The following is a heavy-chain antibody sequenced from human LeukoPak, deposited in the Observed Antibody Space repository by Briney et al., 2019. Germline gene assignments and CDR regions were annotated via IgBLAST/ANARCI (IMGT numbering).Heavy chain of an antibody. D-gene: IGHD6-25*01. CDR2: ISWNSGSI. Sequence: GGSLRLSCAASGFTLDDYAMHWVRQAPGKGLEWVSGISWNSGSIGYADSVKGRFTISRDNAKNSLYLQMNSLRAEDTALYYCAKGGERLGELESWGQGTLVTVSS. CDR3: AKGGERLGELES. J-gene: IGHJ4*02. V-gene: IGHV3-9*01. CDR1: GFTLDDYA.